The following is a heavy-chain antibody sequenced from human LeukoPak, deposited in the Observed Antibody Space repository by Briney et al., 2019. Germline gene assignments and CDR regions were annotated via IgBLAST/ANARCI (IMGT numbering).Heavy chain of an antibody. Sequence: ASVKVSCKASGYTFTSYYMHWVRQAPGQGLEWMGIINPSGGSTSYAQKFQGRVTMTRDTSTSTVYMELSSLRSEDTAVYYCARDPSIVGAPLTRDYWGQGTLVTVSS. D-gene: IGHD1-26*01. CDR2: INPSGGST. V-gene: IGHV1-46*01. J-gene: IGHJ4*02. CDR3: ARDPSIVGAPLTRDY. CDR1: GYTFTSYY.